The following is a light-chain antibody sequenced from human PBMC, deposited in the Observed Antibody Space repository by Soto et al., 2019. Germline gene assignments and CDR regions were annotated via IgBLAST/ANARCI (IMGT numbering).Light chain of an antibody. CDR3: GTWDTSLSAGV. CDR2: EVS. J-gene: IGLJ1*01. Sequence: QSALTQPASVSGSPGQSITISCIGSSSDVGGYNYVSWYQHHPGRVPKPMIFEVSDRPSGVSSRFSGSKSGNTAYLTISGLQAEDGADYYCGTWDTSLSAGVFGSGTKV. V-gene: IGLV2-14*01. CDR1: SSDVGGYNY.